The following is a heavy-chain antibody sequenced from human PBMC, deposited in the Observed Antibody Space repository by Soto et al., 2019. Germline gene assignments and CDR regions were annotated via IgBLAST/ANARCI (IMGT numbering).Heavy chain of an antibody. Sequence: AWGSLILSCAASGFTFSSYAMSWGRQAPGKGLELVSAISGSGGSTYYADSVKGRCTISRDNSKNTQYLQMNTLRAEDTAVDYFAADSLTVFALALRYGLDVWGQGTTVTVSS. CDR3: AADSLTVFALALRYGLDV. V-gene: IGHV3-23*01. CDR1: GFTFSSYA. CDR2: ISGSGGST. D-gene: IGHD3-3*01. J-gene: IGHJ6*02.